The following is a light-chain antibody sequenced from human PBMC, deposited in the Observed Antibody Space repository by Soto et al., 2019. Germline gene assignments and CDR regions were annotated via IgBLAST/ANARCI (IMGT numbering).Light chain of an antibody. CDR1: SSNVGTNS. J-gene: IGLJ2*01. V-gene: IGLV1-44*01. Sequence: QYVLIQPPSASGTPGQRVSISCSGSSSNVGTNSVNWYQQLPGTAPKLLLYPNNRRPSGVPDRFSGSKSDTSASLAISGLQSEDEAHYYCAAWDDTLDGVVFGGGTKLTFL. CDR2: PNN. CDR3: AAWDDTLDGVV.